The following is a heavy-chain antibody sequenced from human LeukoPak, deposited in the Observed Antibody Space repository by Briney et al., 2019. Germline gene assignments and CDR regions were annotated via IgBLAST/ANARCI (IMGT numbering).Heavy chain of an antibody. CDR3: AAFRSSGDAFDI. CDR1: GFTFSSYE. J-gene: IGHJ3*02. D-gene: IGHD6-19*01. CDR2: ISSSGSTI. Sequence: HTGGSLRLSCAASGFTFSSYEMNWVRQAPGKGLEWVSYISSSGSTIYYADSVKGRFTISRDNAKNSLYLQMNSLRAEDTAVYYCAAFRSSGDAFDIWGQGTMVTVSS. V-gene: IGHV3-48*03.